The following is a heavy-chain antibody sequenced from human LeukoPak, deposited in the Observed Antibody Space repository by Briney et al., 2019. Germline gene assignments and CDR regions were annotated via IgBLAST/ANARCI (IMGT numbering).Heavy chain of an antibody. CDR2: INPNSGGT. Sequence: ASVKVSCKASGYTFTGYYMNWVRQAPGQGLEWMGWINPNSGGTNYAQKFQGRVTMTRDTSISTAYMELSRLRSEDTAVYYCARERLGYCSSTSCYEFDPWGQGTLVTVSS. CDR3: ARERLGYCSSTSCYEFDP. J-gene: IGHJ5*02. CDR1: GYTFTGYY. V-gene: IGHV1-2*02. D-gene: IGHD2-2*01.